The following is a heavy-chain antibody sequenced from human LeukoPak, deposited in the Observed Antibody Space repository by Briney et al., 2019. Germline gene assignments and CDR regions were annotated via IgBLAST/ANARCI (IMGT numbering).Heavy chain of an antibody. CDR2: IYISGST. Sequence: SETLSLTCSVSGDSISRYYWSWIRQPAGKGLEWIGRIYISGSTNYNPSLKSRVTVSIDTSKNQFSLKLTSVTAADTAVYYCARDHYEDAFDFWGQGTMVTVSS. V-gene: IGHV4-4*07. CDR3: ARDHYEDAFDF. J-gene: IGHJ3*01. CDR1: GDSISRYY. D-gene: IGHD4-17*01.